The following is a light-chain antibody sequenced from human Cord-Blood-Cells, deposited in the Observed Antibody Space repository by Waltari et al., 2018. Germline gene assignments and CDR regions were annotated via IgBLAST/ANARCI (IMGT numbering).Light chain of an antibody. V-gene: IGKV3-15*01. CDR3: QQYNNWPPWT. J-gene: IGKJ1*01. CDR2: GAS. Sequence: EIVMTQSPATLSGSPGERATPPCRASQSVSSNLAWYQQKPGQAPRLLIYGASTRATGIPARFSGSGSGTEFTLTISSLQSEDFAVYYCQQYNNWPPWTFGQGTKVEIK. CDR1: QSVSSN.